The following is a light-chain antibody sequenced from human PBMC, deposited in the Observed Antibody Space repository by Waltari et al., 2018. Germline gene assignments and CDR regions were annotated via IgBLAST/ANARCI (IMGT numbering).Light chain of an antibody. J-gene: IGLJ3*02. CDR2: DVN. V-gene: IGLV2-14*03. CDR3: SSYTADTTRV. CDR1: SSDVGRYQY. Sequence: QSPLTPPASVSGSPGQSITISCSGTSSDVGRYQYVSWFQQLPGKAPKLMIYDVNNRPSGVSTRFSGSKSGNTASLTISGLQAEDEADYYCSSYTADTTRVFGGGTKLTVL.